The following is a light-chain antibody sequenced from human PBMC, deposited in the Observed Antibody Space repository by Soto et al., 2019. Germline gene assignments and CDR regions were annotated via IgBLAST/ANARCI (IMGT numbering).Light chain of an antibody. CDR2: EVS. CDR3: SSFAGNNNLV. CDR1: SSDVGGYNY. Sequence: SVLTQPPSASGSPGQSVTISCTGTSSDVGGYNYVSWYQQHPGKAPKLMISEVSKRPSGVPDRFSGSKSGNTASLTVSGLQAEDKADYYCSSFAGNNNLVFGGGTKLTVL. J-gene: IGLJ2*01. V-gene: IGLV2-8*01.